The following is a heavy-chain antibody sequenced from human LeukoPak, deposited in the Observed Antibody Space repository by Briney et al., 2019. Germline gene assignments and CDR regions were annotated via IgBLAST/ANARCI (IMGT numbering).Heavy chain of an antibody. V-gene: IGHV3-23*01. CDR3: TKGPSPVLGGGSYFDY. Sequence: GGSLRLSCAASGFTFRTSGMSWVRQAPGKGLEWVSVISGSGTNTNFADSVKGRFTVSRDNSKNTLYLQMNSLRAEDTAVYYCTKGPSPVLGGGSYFDYWGQGTLVTVSS. CDR2: ISGSGTNT. D-gene: IGHD3-16*01. J-gene: IGHJ4*02. CDR1: GFTFRTSG.